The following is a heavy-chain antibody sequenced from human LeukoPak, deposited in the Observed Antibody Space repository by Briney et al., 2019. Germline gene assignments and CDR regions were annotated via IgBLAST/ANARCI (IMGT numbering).Heavy chain of an antibody. CDR2: ISGSGGST. Sequence: PGGSLRLSCAASGFTFSSYGMHWVRQAPGKGLEWVSAISGSGGSTYYADSVKGRFTISRDNSKNTLYPQMNSLRAEDTAVYYCAKEYYDFWSGYPHDYWGQGTLVTVSS. CDR3: AKEYYDFWSGYPHDY. CDR1: GFTFSSYG. D-gene: IGHD3-3*01. V-gene: IGHV3-23*01. J-gene: IGHJ4*02.